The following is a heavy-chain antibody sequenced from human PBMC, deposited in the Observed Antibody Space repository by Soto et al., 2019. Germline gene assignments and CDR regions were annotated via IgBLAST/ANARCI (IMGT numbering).Heavy chain of an antibody. J-gene: IGHJ4*02. D-gene: IGHD1-26*01. CDR1: GGSISDYY. V-gene: IGHV4-59*01. CDR2: IYKSRTT. CDR3: ARDQNGSPHFDY. Sequence: QVQLQESGPGLVKPSETLSLTCSVSGGSISDYYWSWIRQPPGRGLEWIGYIYKSRTTNYNPSLKSRVTISVDTSKNLFSLKLGSVTAADTVVYFCARDQNGSPHFDYWGQGTLVTVSS.